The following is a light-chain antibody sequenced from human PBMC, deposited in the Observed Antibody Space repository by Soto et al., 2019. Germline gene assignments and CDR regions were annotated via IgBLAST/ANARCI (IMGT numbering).Light chain of an antibody. J-gene: IGLJ2*01. CDR3: SSYTSSSTLVV. V-gene: IGLV2-14*01. Sequence: SALTQPASVSGSPGQSITISCTGTSSDVGGYNYVSWYQQHPGKAPKLMIYEVSNRPSGVSKRFSGSKSGNTASLTISGLQAEDEADYYCSSYTSSSTLVVFGGGTKVTVL. CDR2: EVS. CDR1: SSDVGGYNY.